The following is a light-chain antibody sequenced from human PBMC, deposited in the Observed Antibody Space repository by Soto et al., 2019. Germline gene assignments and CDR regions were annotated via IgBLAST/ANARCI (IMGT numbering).Light chain of an antibody. CDR2: WAS. CDR3: QQYYSTPLT. Sequence: DIVMTQSPDSLAVSLGERATINCKSSQSVLYSSNNKNYLAWYQQKPGQPPKLLIYWASTRESGVPDRFSGSGSGTDFTFNISSLQAEDVAVYYCQQYYSTPLTFGQGTKVEIK. V-gene: IGKV4-1*01. CDR1: QSVLYSSNNKNY. J-gene: IGKJ1*01.